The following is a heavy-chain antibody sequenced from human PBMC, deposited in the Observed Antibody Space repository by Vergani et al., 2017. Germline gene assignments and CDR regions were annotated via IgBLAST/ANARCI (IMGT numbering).Heavy chain of an antibody. J-gene: IGHJ3*02. CDR1: GFTFNNYG. Sequence: QVQLVESGGGVVQPGWSLRLSCAASGFTFNNYGMHWVRQAPGKGLEWVAVISTGGSNQYDADSVKGRFSISRDNSKNTLYLQMNSLRAEDTAVYYCARDLAHSGWYSGTFDMGGEGTMVTVSS. D-gene: IGHD6-19*01. CDR3: ARDLAHSGWYSGTFDM. CDR2: ISTGGSNQ. V-gene: IGHV3-30-3*01.